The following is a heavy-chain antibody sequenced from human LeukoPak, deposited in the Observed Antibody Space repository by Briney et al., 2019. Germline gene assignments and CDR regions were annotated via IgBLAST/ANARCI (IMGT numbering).Heavy chain of an antibody. CDR3: ARDRPYCSSTSCPFDY. D-gene: IGHD2-2*01. J-gene: IGHJ4*02. V-gene: IGHV3-21*01. CDR2: ISSSSSHI. CDR1: GFTFSSYS. Sequence: PGGSLRLSCAASGFTFSSYSMNWVRQAPGKGLEWVSSISSSSSHIYYADSVKGRFTISRDNAKNSLYLQMNSLRAEDTAVYYCARDRPYCSSTSCPFDYWGQGTLVTVSS.